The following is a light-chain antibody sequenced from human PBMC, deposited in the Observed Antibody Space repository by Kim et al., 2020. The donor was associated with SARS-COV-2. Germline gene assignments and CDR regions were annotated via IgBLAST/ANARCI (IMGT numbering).Light chain of an antibody. CDR1: SLRSYY. CDR2: GKN. V-gene: IGLV3-19*01. CDR3: NSRDSSGNHLEGV. J-gene: IGLJ1*01. Sequence: SSELTQDPAVSVALGQTVRITCQGDSLRSYYASWYQQKPGQAPVLVIYGKNNRPSGIPDRFSGSSSGNTASLTITGAQAEDEADYYCNSRDSSGNHLEGVFGTGTKSPS.